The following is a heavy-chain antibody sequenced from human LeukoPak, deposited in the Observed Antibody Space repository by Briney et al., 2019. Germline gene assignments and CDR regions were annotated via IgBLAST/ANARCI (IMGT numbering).Heavy chain of an antibody. Sequence: VASVKVSCKASGYTFTSYGISWVRQAPGQGLEWMGWISAYNGNTNYAQKLQSRLTMTTDTSTSTAYMELRSLRSDDTAVYYRARGPRADYGSGSYLDYWGQGTLVTVSS. D-gene: IGHD3-10*01. V-gene: IGHV1-18*01. CDR1: GYTFTSYG. CDR3: ARGPRADYGSGSYLDY. J-gene: IGHJ4*02. CDR2: ISAYNGNT.